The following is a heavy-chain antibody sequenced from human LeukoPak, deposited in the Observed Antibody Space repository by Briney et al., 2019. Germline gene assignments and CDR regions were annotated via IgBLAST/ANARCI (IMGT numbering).Heavy chain of an antibody. V-gene: IGHV3-23*01. CDR1: GFTFSSHA. D-gene: IGHD3-10*01. CDR3: AKASMVRGYDA. Sequence: GGSLRLSCAASGFTFSSHAMSWVRQAPGKGLEWVSTISGSGGGTYSADSVKGRFTISRDNSKNTVYMQMNSLRADDTAAYYCAKASMVRGYDAWGQGTLVTVSS. CDR2: ISGSGGGT. J-gene: IGHJ5*02.